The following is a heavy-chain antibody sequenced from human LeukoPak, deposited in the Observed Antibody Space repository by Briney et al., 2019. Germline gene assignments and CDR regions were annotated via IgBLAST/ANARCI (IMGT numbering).Heavy chain of an antibody. V-gene: IGHV4-59*01. CDR2: IYYGGSTT. Sequence: SETLSLTCTVSGDSISSFYWSWIRQPPGKGLECIGYIYYGGSTTKYNPSLKSRVTISMDTSKNQLSLKLNSVTAADTAVYYCARAPRWDRPFDYWGQGTLVTVSS. J-gene: IGHJ4*02. D-gene: IGHD1-26*01. CDR1: GDSISSFY. CDR3: ARAPRWDRPFDY.